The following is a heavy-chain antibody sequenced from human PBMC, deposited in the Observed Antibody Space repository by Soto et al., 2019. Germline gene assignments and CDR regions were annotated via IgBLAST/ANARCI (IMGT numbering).Heavy chain of an antibody. Sequence: PGGALRLSCAASGFTFSRYAMSWGRQAPGKGLEWVSVISGSDDSTYYADSVKGRFTISRDNSKNTLYLQMNSLRAEDTAVYYCAKRSSSSTSDYWGQGTLVTVSS. J-gene: IGHJ4*02. CDR1: GFTFSRYA. V-gene: IGHV3-23*01. D-gene: IGHD6-6*01. CDR2: ISGSDDST. CDR3: AKRSSSSTSDY.